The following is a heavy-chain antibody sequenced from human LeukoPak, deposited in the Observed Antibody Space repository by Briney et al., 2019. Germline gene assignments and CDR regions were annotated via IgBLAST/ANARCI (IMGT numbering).Heavy chain of an antibody. Sequence: PGGSLRLSCAASGFTFSSYAMSWVRQAPGKGLEWVSAISGSGGSTYYADSVKGRFTISRDNSKNTLYLQMNSLRAEDTAVYYCARRGSGSSDITGTTSPGHWFDPWGQGTLVTVSS. CDR1: GFTFSSYA. D-gene: IGHD1-7*01. V-gene: IGHV3-23*01. CDR3: ARRGSGSSDITGTTSPGHWFDP. J-gene: IGHJ5*02. CDR2: ISGSGGST.